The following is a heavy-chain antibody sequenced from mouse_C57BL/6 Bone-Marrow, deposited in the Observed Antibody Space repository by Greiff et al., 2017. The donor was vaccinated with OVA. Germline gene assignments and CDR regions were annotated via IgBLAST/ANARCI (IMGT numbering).Heavy chain of an antibody. CDR1: GYTFTSYW. CDR3: ARKPNYGSSRDYFDY. V-gene: IGHV1-61*01. CDR2: IYPSDSET. J-gene: IGHJ2*01. Sequence: QVQLQQPGAELVRPGSSVKLSCKASGYTFTSYWMDWVKQRPGQGLEWIGNIYPSDSETHYNQKFKDKATLTVDKSSSTAYIQPSRLTSEDSAVYDCARKPNYGSSRDYFDYWGQGTTLTVSS. D-gene: IGHD1-1*01.